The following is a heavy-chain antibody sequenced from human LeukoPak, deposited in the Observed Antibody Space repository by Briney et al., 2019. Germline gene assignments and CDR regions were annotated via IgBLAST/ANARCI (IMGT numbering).Heavy chain of an antibody. V-gene: IGHV4-61*05. Sequence: SETLSLTCTVSGGSISSSSYYWGWIRQPPGKGLEWIGYIYYSGSTNYNPSLKSRVTISVDTSKNQFSLKLSSVTAADTAVYYCARTKPSRITVLRAGSPPTNWFDPWGQGILVTVSS. J-gene: IGHJ5*02. CDR1: GGSISSSSYY. CDR2: IYYSGST. D-gene: IGHD3-10*01. CDR3: ARTKPSRITVLRAGSPPTNWFDP.